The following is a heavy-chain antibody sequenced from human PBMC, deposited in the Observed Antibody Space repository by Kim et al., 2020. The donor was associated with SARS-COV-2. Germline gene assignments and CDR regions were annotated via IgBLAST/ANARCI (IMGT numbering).Heavy chain of an antibody. D-gene: IGHD3-22*01. V-gene: IGHV3-9*01. CDR2: ISWNSGSI. J-gene: IGHJ3*02. CDR3: AKDRNYYDSSGGAFDI. Sequence: GGSLRLSCAASGFTFDDYAMHWVRQAPGKGLEWVSGISWNSGSIGYADSVKGRFTISRDNAKNSLYLQMNSLRAEDTALYYCAKDRNYYDSSGGAFDIWGQGTRVSVPS. CDR1: GFTFDDYA.